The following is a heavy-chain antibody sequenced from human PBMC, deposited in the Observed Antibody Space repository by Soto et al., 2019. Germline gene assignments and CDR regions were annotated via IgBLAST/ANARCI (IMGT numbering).Heavy chain of an antibody. CDR2: IWYDGSNK. D-gene: IGHD4-17*01. V-gene: IGHV3-33*01. CDR3: ARTHYGDYFDY. J-gene: IGHJ4*02. CDR1: GFTFSSYD. Sequence: QVQLVESGGGVVQPGRSLRLSCAASGFTFSSYDIHWVRQAPGKGLEWVAVIWYDGSNKYYADSVKGRFTISRDNSKNTLYLQMNSLRAEDTAVYYCARTHYGDYFDYWGQGTLVTVSS.